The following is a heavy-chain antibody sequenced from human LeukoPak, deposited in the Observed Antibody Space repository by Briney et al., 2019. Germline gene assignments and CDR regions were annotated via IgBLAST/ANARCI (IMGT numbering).Heavy chain of an antibody. Sequence: SETLSLTCAVSGGSISSSNWWSWVRQPPGKGLERIGEIYHSGSTNYNPSLKSRVTISVDTSKNQFSLKLSSVTAADTAVYYCARRKGGSYFDYWGQGTLVTVSS. V-gene: IGHV4-4*02. CDR1: GGSISSSNW. CDR3: ARRKGGSYFDY. CDR2: IYHSGST. J-gene: IGHJ4*02. D-gene: IGHD1-26*01.